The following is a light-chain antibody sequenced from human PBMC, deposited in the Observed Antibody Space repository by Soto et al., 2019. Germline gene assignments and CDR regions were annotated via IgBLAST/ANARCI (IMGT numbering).Light chain of an antibody. CDR3: KSYTSRSTYV. CDR2: EVT. V-gene: IGLV2-14*01. CDR1: TSDVGNYNY. J-gene: IGLJ1*01. Sequence: QSVLTQPASVSGSPGQSITISCTGATSDVGNYNYVSWYQHHPGKAPKLMIYEVTNRPSGVSNRFSGSKSGNTASLTISGLQAEDEADYYCKSYTSRSTYVFGTGTKATVL.